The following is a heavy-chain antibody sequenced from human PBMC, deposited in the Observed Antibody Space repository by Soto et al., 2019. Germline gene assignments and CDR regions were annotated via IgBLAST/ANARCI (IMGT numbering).Heavy chain of an antibody. V-gene: IGHV3-23*01. CDR1: GFGFTFSTSA. Sequence: GGSLRLSCAASGFGFTFSTSAMSWVRQAPGKGLEWVSTFRESGGTTHYANSVKGRFTISRDNTKNTLYLQMNSLRTEDTAVYYCAKVAGVMTTRNYGMDVWGQGTTVTVSS. CDR2: FRESGGTT. J-gene: IGHJ6*02. D-gene: IGHD3-22*01. CDR3: AKVAGVMTTRNYGMDV.